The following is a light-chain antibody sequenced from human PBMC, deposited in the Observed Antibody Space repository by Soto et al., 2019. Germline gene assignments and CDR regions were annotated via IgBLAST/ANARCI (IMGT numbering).Light chain of an antibody. J-gene: IGLJ2*01. V-gene: IGLV1-44*01. CDR1: SSNIGSNT. CDR3: AAWDDSLNGLV. CDR2: SNN. Sequence: QSVLTQPPSASGTPGQRVTISCSGGSSNIGSNTVNWYQQFPGTAPKLLIYSNNQRPSGVPDRFSGSKSGTSASLAISGLQSDDEADYYCAAWDDSLNGLVFGGGTKLTVL.